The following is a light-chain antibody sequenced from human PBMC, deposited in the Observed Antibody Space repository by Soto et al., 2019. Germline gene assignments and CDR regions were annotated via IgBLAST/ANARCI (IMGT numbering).Light chain of an antibody. CDR2: DAS. CDR1: QSVSSNY. V-gene: IGKV3-20*01. J-gene: IGKJ4*01. Sequence: EIVLTQSPGTLSLSPGERATLSCRASQSVSSNYLAWYQQKPGQAPRLRIYDASSRATGILDRFSGSGSGTAVTLTIRRRQPEDFAVYYCQQYGTSPLTFGGGTKVEIK. CDR3: QQYGTSPLT.